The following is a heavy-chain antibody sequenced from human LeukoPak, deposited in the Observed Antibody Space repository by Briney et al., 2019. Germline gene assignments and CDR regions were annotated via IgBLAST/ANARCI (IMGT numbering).Heavy chain of an antibody. D-gene: IGHD3-9*01. Sequence: PSQTLSLTCAVSGGSISSGGYSWSWIRQPPGKGLEWIGYIYHSGSTYYNPSLKSRVTISVDRSKNQFSLKLSSVTAADTAVYYCARVGSRYFDWAEAGDAFDIWGQGTMVTVAS. CDR1: GGSISSGGYS. CDR3: ARVGSRYFDWAEAGDAFDI. V-gene: IGHV4-30-2*01. CDR2: IYHSGST. J-gene: IGHJ3*02.